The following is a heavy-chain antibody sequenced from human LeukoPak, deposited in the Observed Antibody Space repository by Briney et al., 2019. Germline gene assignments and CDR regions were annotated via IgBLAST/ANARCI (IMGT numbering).Heavy chain of an antibody. J-gene: IGHJ1*01. Sequence: PGGSLRLSCAVSGFTFDDYGMSWVRQAPGKGLEWVSGINWNGGSTGYADSVKGRFTISRDNAKNSLYQQMNSLRAEDTALYYCARAPDYYDSSGYYEYFQHWGQGTLVSVSS. CDR2: INWNGGST. V-gene: IGHV3-20*04. CDR3: ARAPDYYDSSGYYEYFQH. D-gene: IGHD3-22*01. CDR1: GFTFDDYG.